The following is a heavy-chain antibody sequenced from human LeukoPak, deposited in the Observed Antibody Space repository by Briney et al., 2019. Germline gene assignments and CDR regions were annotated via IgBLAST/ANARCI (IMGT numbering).Heavy chain of an antibody. V-gene: IGHV4-4*07. J-gene: IGHJ4*02. CDR1: GGSISSYY. Sequence: SETLSLTCTVSGGSISSYYWSWIRQPAGKGLEWIGRIYTSGSTNYNPSLKSRVTMSVDTSKNQFSLKLSSVTAADTAVYYCAMGIAAAGIDYWDQGTLVTVSS. D-gene: IGHD6-13*01. CDR3: AMGIAAAGIDY. CDR2: IYTSGST.